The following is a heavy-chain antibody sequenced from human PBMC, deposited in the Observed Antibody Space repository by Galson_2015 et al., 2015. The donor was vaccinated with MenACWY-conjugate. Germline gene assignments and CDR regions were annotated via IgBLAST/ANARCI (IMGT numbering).Heavy chain of an antibody. V-gene: IGHV3-7*03. D-gene: IGHD6-13*01. Sequence: SLRLSCAASGLTFSSYWMSWVRQAPGKGLEWVANIKQDGSEKYYVDSVKGRFTISRDNAKNSLYLQMNSLRAEDTAVYYCAREQVWSSSINWFDPWGQGTLVTVSS. J-gene: IGHJ5*02. CDR1: GLTFSSYW. CDR3: AREQVWSSSINWFDP. CDR2: IKQDGSEK.